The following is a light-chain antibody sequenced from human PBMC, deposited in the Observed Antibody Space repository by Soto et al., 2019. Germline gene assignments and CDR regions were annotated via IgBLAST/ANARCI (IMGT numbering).Light chain of an antibody. CDR1: NIGRKG. J-gene: IGLJ2*01. CDR2: DDS. Sequence: SYVLTQPPSVSAAPGQTASMTCGGNNIGRKGVHWYQQKPGQAPVLVVYDDSDRPAGIPERFSGSKSGNTATLTISRVEGGDEADYYCQVWDSVNDVVFGGGTQLTVL. V-gene: IGLV3-21*02. CDR3: QVWDSVNDVV.